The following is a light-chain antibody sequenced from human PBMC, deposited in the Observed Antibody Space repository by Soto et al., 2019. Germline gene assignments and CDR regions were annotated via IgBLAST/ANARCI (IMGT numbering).Light chain of an antibody. CDR3: CSYAGSSTYV. V-gene: IGLV2-23*01. J-gene: IGLJ1*01. CDR1: SGDVGGYNL. Sequence: QSALTQPASVSGSPGQWFTISCTGTSGDVGGYNLVSWYQQHPGKSPKFMIYKGTKRPSGVSNRFSGSKSGNTASLTISGLQAEDEADYYCCSYAGSSTYVFGTGTKVTVL. CDR2: KGT.